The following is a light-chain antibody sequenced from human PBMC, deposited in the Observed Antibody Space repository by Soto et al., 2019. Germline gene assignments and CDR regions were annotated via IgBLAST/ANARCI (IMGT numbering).Light chain of an antibody. CDR1: QSVSSSY. CDR3: QQYGSSPPWT. Sequence: EIVLTQSPGTLSLSPGERATLSCRASQSVSSSYLAWYQQKPGQAPRLLIYGASSRDTGIPDRFSGSGSGTEFTLTISRREPEDYAVYYCQQYGSSPPWTFGQGTKVEIK. V-gene: IGKV3-20*01. J-gene: IGKJ1*01. CDR2: GAS.